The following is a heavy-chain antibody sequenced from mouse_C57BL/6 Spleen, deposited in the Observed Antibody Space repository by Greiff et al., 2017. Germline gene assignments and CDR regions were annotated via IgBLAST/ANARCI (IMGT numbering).Heavy chain of an antibody. V-gene: IGHV1-72*01. D-gene: IGHD2-2*01. CDR2: IDPNSGGT. CDR3: ARGYGYDEGGNYYAMDY. Sequence: VQLQQPGAELVKPGASVKLSCKASGYTFTSYWMHWVKQRPGRGLEWIGRIDPNSGGTKYNEKFKSKATLTVDKPSSTAYMQLSSLTSEDSAVYYCARGYGYDEGGNYYAMDYWGQGTSVTVSS. CDR1: GYTFTSYW. J-gene: IGHJ4*01.